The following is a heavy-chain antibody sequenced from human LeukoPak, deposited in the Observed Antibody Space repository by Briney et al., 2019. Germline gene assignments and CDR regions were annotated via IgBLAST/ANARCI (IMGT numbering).Heavy chain of an antibody. CDR3: AGSGATYWFDP. V-gene: IGHV4-34*01. J-gene: IGHJ5*02. CDR2: INHSGST. D-gene: IGHD5-12*01. CDR1: GGSFSGYY. Sequence: SETLSLTCAVYGGSFSGYYWSWIRQPPGKGLEWIGEINHSGSTYYNPSLKSRVTISVDTSKNQFSLKLSSVTAADTAVYYCAGSGATYWFDPWGQGTLVTVSS.